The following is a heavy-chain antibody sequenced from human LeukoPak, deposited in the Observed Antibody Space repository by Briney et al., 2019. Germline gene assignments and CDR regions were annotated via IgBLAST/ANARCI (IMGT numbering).Heavy chain of an antibody. CDR1: GFTFSDYY. CDR2: ISHSSGFT. CDR3: AKLFKAYSSSWIDY. V-gene: IGHV3-11*03. J-gene: IGHJ4*02. D-gene: IGHD6-13*01. Sequence: GGSLRLSCAASGFTFSDYYMSWIRQAPGQGLEWVAYISHSSGFTNYADSVKGRFAISRDNAKNSLYLQMDSLRAEDTAIYYCAKLFKAYSSSWIDYGGQGNLVTVSA.